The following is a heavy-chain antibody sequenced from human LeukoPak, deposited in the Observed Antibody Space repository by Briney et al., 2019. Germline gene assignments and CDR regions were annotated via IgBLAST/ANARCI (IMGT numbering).Heavy chain of an antibody. CDR2: IYHSGST. D-gene: IGHD5-24*01. CDR3: ARAADPGYSFGY. Sequence: SETLSLTCTVSGYSISSGYYWGWIRQPPGKGLEWIGSIYHSGSTYYNPSLKSRVTISVDTSKNQFSLKLSSVTAADTAVYYCARAADPGYSFGYWGQGTLVTVSS. J-gene: IGHJ4*02. V-gene: IGHV4-38-2*02. CDR1: GYSISSGYY.